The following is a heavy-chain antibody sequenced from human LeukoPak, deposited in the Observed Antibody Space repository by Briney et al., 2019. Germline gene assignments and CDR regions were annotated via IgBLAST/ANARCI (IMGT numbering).Heavy chain of an antibody. J-gene: IGHJ6*03. V-gene: IGHV4-34*01. CDR2: INPTGST. Sequence: SETLSLTCAVYGASFSGYYWSWIRQPPGKGLEWIGEINPTGSTNYEPSLKGRVTISADTSKNQFSLKVTSVTAADTAVYYCARDSSGWLDYYYMDVWGKGTTVTVSS. CDR3: ARDSSGWLDYYYMDV. D-gene: IGHD6-19*01. CDR1: GASFSGYY.